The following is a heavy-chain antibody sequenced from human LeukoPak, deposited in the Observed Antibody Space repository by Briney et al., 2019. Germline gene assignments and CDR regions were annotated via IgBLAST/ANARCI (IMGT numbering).Heavy chain of an antibody. J-gene: IGHJ5*02. CDR2: INHSGST. CDR1: GGSFSGYY. V-gene: IGHV4-34*01. Sequence: TSETLSLTCAVYGGSFSGYYWSWIRQPPGKGLEWIGEINHSGSTNYNPSLKSRVTISVDTSKNRFSLKLSSVTAADTAVYYCARRLGSGRSGSYSVRGFDPWGQGTLVTVSS. D-gene: IGHD3-10*01. CDR3: ARRLGSGRSGSYSVRGFDP.